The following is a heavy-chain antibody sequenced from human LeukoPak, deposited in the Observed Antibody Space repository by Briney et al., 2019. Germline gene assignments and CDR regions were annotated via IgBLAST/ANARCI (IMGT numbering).Heavy chain of an antibody. CDR2: VNHSGST. CDR3: ARAFGAYCTNGVCYHFDY. V-gene: IGHV4-34*01. J-gene: IGHJ4*02. Sequence: SETLSLTCAVYGGSFSGYYWSWIRQPPGKGLEWIGEVNHSGSTNYNPSLKSRVTISVDTSKNQFSLKLSSVTAADTAVYYCARAFGAYCTNGVCYHFDYWGQGTLVTVSS. D-gene: IGHD2-8*01. CDR1: GGSFSGYY.